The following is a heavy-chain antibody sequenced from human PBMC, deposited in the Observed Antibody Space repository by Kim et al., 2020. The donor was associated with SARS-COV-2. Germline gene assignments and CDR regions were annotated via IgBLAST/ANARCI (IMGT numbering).Heavy chain of an antibody. CDR3: TKWWGMDV. Sequence: YGETTEYAASVKGRFTISRDDAKSIAFLQMNSLKIEDTAVYYCTKWWGMDVWGQGTTVTVSS. V-gene: IGHV3-49*02. J-gene: IGHJ6*02. D-gene: IGHD2-8*01. CDR2: YGETT.